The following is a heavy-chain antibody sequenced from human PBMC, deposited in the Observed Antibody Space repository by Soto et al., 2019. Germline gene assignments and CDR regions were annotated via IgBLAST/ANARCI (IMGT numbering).Heavy chain of an antibody. CDR3: ATRGILRAQVMAYFDL. CDR1: GFTFNTYA. V-gene: IGHV3-30*04. D-gene: IGHD3-16*01. CDR2: ITPDGTEQ. J-gene: IGHJ2*01. Sequence: QVQLMESGGGVVQPGRSLRLSCAASGFTFNTYAMHWVRQAPGKGLEWVAVITPDGTEQYYADSVKGRFTISRDNSKITLYLQMISLVLEDMSIYHCATRGILRAQVMAYFDLWGRGTLVTVSS.